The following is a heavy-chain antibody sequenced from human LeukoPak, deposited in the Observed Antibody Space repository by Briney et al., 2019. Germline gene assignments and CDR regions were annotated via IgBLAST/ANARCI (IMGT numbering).Heavy chain of an antibody. Sequence: GGSLRLSCVASGFTFSNYAMIWVRQALGKGLEWVSVFSNRTHYADSVKGRFTTSRDNSRNTLYLEMNNLRAEDTAIYYCAKDWYDYWGQGTLVTVSS. CDR3: AKDWYDY. D-gene: IGHD6-13*01. V-gene: IGHV3-23*03. CDR2: FSNRT. J-gene: IGHJ4*02. CDR1: GFTFSNYA.